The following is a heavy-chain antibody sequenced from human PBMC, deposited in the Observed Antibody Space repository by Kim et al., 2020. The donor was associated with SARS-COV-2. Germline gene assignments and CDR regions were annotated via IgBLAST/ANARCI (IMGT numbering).Heavy chain of an antibody. CDR1: GGSISSYY. CDR2: IYYSGST. D-gene: IGHD5-18*01. J-gene: IGHJ4*02. CDR3: ARGAQRYSYGIY. V-gene: IGHV4-59*01. Sequence: SETLSLTCTVSGGSISSYYWSWIRQPPGKGLEWIGYIYYSGSTNYNPSLKSRVTISVDTSKNQFSLKLSSVTAADTAVYYCARGAQRYSYGIYWGQGTLVTVSS.